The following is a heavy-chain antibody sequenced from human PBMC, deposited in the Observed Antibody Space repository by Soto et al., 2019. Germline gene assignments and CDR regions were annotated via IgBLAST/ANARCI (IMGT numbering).Heavy chain of an antibody. J-gene: IGHJ6*02. CDR3: ARVGGSYANYYYYGMDV. CDR1: GGTFSSYA. D-gene: IGHD1-26*01. V-gene: IGHV1-69*13. Sequence: SVKVSCKASGGTFSSYAISWVRQAPGQGLEWMGGIIPIFGTANYAQKFQGRVTITADESTSTAYMELSSLRSEDTAVYYCARVGGSYANYYYYGMDVWGQGTTVTVSS. CDR2: IIPIFGTA.